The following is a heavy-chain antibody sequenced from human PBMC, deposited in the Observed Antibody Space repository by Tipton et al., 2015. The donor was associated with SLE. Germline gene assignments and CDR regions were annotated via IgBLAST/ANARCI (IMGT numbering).Heavy chain of an antibody. V-gene: IGHV4-34*01. CDR2: IDQSGST. CDR3: ARENREVFYYYYGMDV. D-gene: IGHD1-14*01. Sequence: TLSLTCAVYGGSFSGYYWSWIRQPPGKGLEWIGEIDQSGSTNYNPSLKSRVTISVDTSKNQFSLKLSSVTAADTAVYYCARENREVFYYYYGMDVWGQGTTVTVSS. J-gene: IGHJ6*02. CDR1: GGSFSGYY.